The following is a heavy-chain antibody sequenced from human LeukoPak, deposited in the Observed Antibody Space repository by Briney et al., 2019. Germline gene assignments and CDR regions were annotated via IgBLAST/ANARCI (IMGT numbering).Heavy chain of an antibody. D-gene: IGHD2-15*01. Sequence: TGGSLRLSCAASGFTFSSYIMNWVRQAPGKGLEWVSSISSSSSYIYYADSVKGRFTTSRDNAKNSLYLQMNSLRAEDTAVYYCASSGGSWSMDVWGQGTTVTVSS. J-gene: IGHJ6*02. CDR2: ISSSSSYI. CDR3: ASSGGSWSMDV. V-gene: IGHV3-21*01. CDR1: GFTFSSYI.